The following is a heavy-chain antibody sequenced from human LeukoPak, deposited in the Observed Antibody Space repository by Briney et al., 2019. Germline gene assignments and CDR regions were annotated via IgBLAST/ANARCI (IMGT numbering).Heavy chain of an antibody. D-gene: IGHD4-17*01. CDR2: IYYSVST. CDR3: AREGLYGDYVWSLDY. V-gene: IGHV4-61*01. Sequence: PSETLSLTCTVPGGSLSSGSYYWSWIRQPPGKGLEWVGYIYYSVSTNYNPSLTRRVTISVDTSKSQFSLKLSSVTAADTAVYYCAREGLYGDYVWSLDYWGQGTLVTVSS. J-gene: IGHJ4*02. CDR1: GGSLSSGSYY.